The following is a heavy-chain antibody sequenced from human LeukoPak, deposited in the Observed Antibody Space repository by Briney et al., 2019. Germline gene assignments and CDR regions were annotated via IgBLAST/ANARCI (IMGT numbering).Heavy chain of an antibody. CDR3: ARDLSHRYNYDSRGYYILFDH. Sequence: ASVKVSCKASGYTFTSYGISWVRQAPGQGLEWMGWISAYNGNTNYAQKLQGRVTMTTDTSTSTAYMELRSLRSDDTAVYYCARDLSHRYNYDSRGYYILFDHWGQGTLVTVSS. J-gene: IGHJ4*02. V-gene: IGHV1-18*01. CDR2: ISAYNGNT. CDR1: GYTFTSYG. D-gene: IGHD3-22*01.